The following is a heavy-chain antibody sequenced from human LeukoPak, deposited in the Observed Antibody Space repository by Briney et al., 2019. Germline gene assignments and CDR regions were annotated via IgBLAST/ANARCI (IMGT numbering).Heavy chain of an antibody. CDR1: GYTFTGYY. V-gene: IGHV1-69*13. D-gene: IGHD2-21*02. J-gene: IGHJ3*02. CDR2: IIPIFGTA. Sequence: VASVKVSCKASGYTFTGYYMHWVRQAPGQGLEWMGGIIPIFGTANYAQKFQGRVTITADESTSTAYMELSRLRSDDTAVYYCARVFHIVVVTAIHDAFDIWGQGAMVTVSS. CDR3: ARVFHIVVVTAIHDAFDI.